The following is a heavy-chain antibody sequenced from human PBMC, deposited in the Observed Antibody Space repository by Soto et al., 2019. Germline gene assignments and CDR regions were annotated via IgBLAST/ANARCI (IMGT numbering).Heavy chain of an antibody. V-gene: IGHV1-18*01. J-gene: IGHJ4*02. CDR3: ARHDSSGYYYYFDY. D-gene: IGHD3-22*01. CDR1: GYTFSSYG. CDR2: ISAYNGNT. Sequence: ASVKVSCKASGYTFSSYGMSGVRQAPGQGLEWMGWISAYNGNTNYAQKLQGRVTMTTDTSTSTAYMELRSLGSDDTAVYYCARHDSSGYYYYFDYWGQGTLVTVSS.